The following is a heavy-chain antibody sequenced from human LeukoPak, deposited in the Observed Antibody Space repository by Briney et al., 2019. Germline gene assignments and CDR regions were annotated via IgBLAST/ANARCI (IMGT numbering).Heavy chain of an antibody. D-gene: IGHD6-13*01. J-gene: IGHJ6*03. Sequence: SETLSLTCTVSGYSISSGYYWGWIRQPPGKGLELIGSIYHSGSTYYNPSLKSRVTISVDTSKNQFSLKLNSVTAAGRAVYYCARDPSIAAADYYYYYMDVWGKGTTVTVSS. CDR1: GYSISSGYY. V-gene: IGHV4-38-2*02. CDR2: IYHSGST. CDR3: ARDPSIAAADYYYYYMDV.